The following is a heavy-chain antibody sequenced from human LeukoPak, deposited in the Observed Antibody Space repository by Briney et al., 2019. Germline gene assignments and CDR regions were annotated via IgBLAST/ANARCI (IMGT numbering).Heavy chain of an antibody. CDR2: IYYSGYT. CDR3: ARDCRSGSLWQQLVGWFDP. D-gene: IGHD6-13*01. CDR1: GGSISSSSYY. J-gene: IGHJ5*02. V-gene: IGHV4-39*07. Sequence: PSETLSLTCTVSGGSISSSSYYWGWIRQPPGKGLEWIGSIYYSGYTYYNPSLKSRVTISVDTSKNQFSLKLSSVTAADTAVYYCARDCRSGSLWQQLVGWFDPWGQGTLVTVSS.